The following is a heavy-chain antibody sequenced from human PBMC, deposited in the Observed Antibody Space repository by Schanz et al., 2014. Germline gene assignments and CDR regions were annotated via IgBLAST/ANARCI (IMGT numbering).Heavy chain of an antibody. J-gene: IGHJ3*01. CDR1: GNTLSAYY. CDR2: IDPNSGGT. Sequence: QVQLVQSGADVKKPGASVKVSCKASGNTLSAYYIHWIRQAPGQGLEWMGWIDPNSGGTNYAQKFQGRVTMTSDTSITTVYMEVNSLTSDDTAVFCCARTASHDVWRGYIPHYAFDLWGQGTVVIVSS. D-gene: IGHD3-3*01. V-gene: IGHV1-2*02. CDR3: ARTASHDVWRGYIPHYAFDL.